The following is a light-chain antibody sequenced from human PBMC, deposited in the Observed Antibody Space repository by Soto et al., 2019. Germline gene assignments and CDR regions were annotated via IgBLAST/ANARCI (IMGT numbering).Light chain of an antibody. CDR3: ATWDDSLKGV. Sequence: QSVLTQPPSASGTPGQRVTISCSGSTSNIGSHSVNWYQHVPGTAPKLLITTNNQRPSGVPDRFSGFKSGSPASLVISGLQSEDEADYYCATWDDSLKGVFGTGTKLTV. CDR1: TSNIGSHS. CDR2: TNN. V-gene: IGLV1-44*01. J-gene: IGLJ1*01.